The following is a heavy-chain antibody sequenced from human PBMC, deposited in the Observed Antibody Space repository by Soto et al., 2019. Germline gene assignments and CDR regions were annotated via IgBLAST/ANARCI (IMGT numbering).Heavy chain of an antibody. J-gene: IGHJ4*02. CDR2: MNTCNVNT. V-gene: IGHV1-18*01. CDR1: GYTFSDYG. Sequence: QVHLVQSEGEVKKPGASVKVSCKTSGYTFSDYGVSWVRQAPGQGLEWMGWMNTCNVNTKYEQKFQVRVTLSIDTSTRTACLELTTLKFDDAAVYYCEIHLIPVHNWGQGTRVTVSS. CDR3: EIHLIPVHN. D-gene: IGHD6-19*01.